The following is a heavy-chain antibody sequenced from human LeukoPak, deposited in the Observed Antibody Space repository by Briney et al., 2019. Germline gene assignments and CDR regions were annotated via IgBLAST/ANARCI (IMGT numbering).Heavy chain of an antibody. CDR3: ARAFPEGPFDY. V-gene: IGHV3-21*01. Sequence: GGSLRLSCAASGFTFSSYSMNWVRQAPGRGLEWVSSISSSSSYIYYADSVKGRFTISRDNAKNSLYLQMNSLRAEDTAVYYCARAFPEGPFDYWGQGTLVTVSS. CDR1: GFTFSSYS. J-gene: IGHJ4*02. D-gene: IGHD3-3*02. CDR2: ISSSSSYI.